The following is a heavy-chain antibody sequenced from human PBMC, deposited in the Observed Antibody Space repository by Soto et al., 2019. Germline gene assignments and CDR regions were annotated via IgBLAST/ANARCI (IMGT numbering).Heavy chain of an antibody. CDR1: GVTFSSYA. CDR3: AKGIYFLCSGYFLQYFFDF. V-gene: IGHV3-23*01. CDR2: ISGSGGST. D-gene: IGHD3-22*01. J-gene: IGHJ4*02. Sequence: GGSLRLSCAGSGVTFSSYAMSGGRQAPGKGLEWVSAISGSGGSTYYADSVEGGFTISRYNSKTTLYLQMNSLRAEDTAVYYCAKGIYFLCSGYFLQYFFDFPGQGSLVTGSS.